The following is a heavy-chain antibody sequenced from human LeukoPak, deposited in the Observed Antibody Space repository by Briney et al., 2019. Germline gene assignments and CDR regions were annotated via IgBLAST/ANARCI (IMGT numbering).Heavy chain of an antibody. V-gene: IGHV3-21*01. Sequence: PGGSLRLSCAASGFTFSSYSMNWVRQAPGKGLEWVSSISSSSSYIYYADSVKGRFTISRDNAKNSLYLQMNSLRAEDTAVYYCARELGGLDAFDIWAKGQWSPSLQ. CDR3: ARELGGLDAFDI. CDR1: GFTFSSYS. CDR2: ISSSSSYI. D-gene: IGHD2-15*01. J-gene: IGHJ3*02.